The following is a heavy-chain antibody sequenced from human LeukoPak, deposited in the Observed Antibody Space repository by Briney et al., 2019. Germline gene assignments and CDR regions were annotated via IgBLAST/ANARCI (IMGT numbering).Heavy chain of an antibody. D-gene: IGHD3-22*01. Sequence: SENLSLTCTVSGGSISSYYWSWIRQPPGKGLEWIGYIYCSGSTNYNPSLKSRVTISVDTSKNQFSLKLSSVTAADTAVYYCARVDYYDSSGYYGPERANDAFDIWGQGTMVTVSS. V-gene: IGHV4-59*01. CDR3: ARVDYYDSSGYYGPERANDAFDI. J-gene: IGHJ3*02. CDR1: GGSISSYY. CDR2: IYCSGST.